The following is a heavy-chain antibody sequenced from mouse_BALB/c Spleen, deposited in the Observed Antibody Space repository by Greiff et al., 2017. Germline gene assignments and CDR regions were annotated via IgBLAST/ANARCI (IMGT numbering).Heavy chain of an antibody. CDR1: GYAFTSYN. D-gene: IGHD2-1*01. CDR3: ASQIYYGNYGAMDY. CDR2: IDPYNGGT. V-gene: IGHV1S135*01. Sequence: VQLKESGPELVKPGASVKVSCKASGYAFTSYNMYWVKQSHGKSLEWIGYIDPYNGGTSYNQKFKGKATLTVDKSSSTAYMHLNSLTSEDSAVYYCASQIYYGNYGAMDYWGQGTSVTVSS. J-gene: IGHJ4*01.